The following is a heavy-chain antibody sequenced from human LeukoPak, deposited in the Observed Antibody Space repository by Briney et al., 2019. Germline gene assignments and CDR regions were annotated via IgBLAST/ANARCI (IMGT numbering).Heavy chain of an antibody. CDR3: ASGSLWRGILEY. D-gene: IGHD3-3*01. Sequence: WQTLTLSCTVSGYSFSSVEMNWVWQGQGEGMEWEGIRSVDVGEKFYVNSVSGRFTISRDNAKNPLYLQMNIQRAEDTAVYYCASGSLWRGILEYWGQGTLGIVSP. CDR1: GYSFSSVE. V-gene: IGHV3-7*01. CDR2: RSVDVGEK. J-gene: IGHJ4*02.